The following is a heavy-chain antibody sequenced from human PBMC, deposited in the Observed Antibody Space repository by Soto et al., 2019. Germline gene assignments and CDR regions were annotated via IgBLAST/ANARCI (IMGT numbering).Heavy chain of an antibody. V-gene: IGHV1-18*04. CDR2: ISAYNGNT. CDR1: GYTFTSYG. Sequence: ASVKVSCKASGYTFTSYGISWVRQAPCQGLEWMGWISAYNGNTNYAQKLQGRVTMTTDTSTSTAYMELSSLRSYDTAVYYCARVGDCSGGSSCVLSGMDVRRKGTTVTVSS. CDR3: ARVGDCSGGSSCVLSGMDV. D-gene: IGHD2-15*01. J-gene: IGHJ6*04.